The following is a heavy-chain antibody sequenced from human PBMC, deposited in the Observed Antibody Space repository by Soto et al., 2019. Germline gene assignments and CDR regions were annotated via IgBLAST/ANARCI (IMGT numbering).Heavy chain of an antibody. CDR1: GFTFSSYA. D-gene: IGHD2-2*01. Sequence: GSLRLSCAASGFTFSSYAMSWVRQAPGKGLEWVSAISGSGGNTYYADSVKGRFTISRDNSKNTLYLQMNSLRAEDTAVYYCARDQDIVVAPGAYGMDVWGQGTTVTVSS. V-gene: IGHV3-23*01. CDR2: ISGSGGNT. CDR3: ARDQDIVVAPGAYGMDV. J-gene: IGHJ6*02.